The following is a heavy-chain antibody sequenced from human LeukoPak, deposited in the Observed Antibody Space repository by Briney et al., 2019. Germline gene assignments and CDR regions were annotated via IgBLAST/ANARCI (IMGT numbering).Heavy chain of an antibody. CDR1: GFTFSSYE. D-gene: IGHD3-16*02. CDR3: ASGYRDMITFGGVIAMGYDY. V-gene: IGHV3-48*03. J-gene: IGHJ4*02. Sequence: PGGSLRLSCAASGFTFSSYEMNWVRQAPGKGLEWVSYISSSGSTIYYADSVKGRFTISRDNAKNSLYLQMNSLRAEDTAVYYCASGYRDMITFGGVIAMGYDYWGQGTLVTVSS. CDR2: ISSSGSTI.